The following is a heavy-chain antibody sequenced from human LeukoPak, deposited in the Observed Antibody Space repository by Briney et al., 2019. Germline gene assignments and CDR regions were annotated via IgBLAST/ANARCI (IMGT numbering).Heavy chain of an antibody. CDR1: GYTFTGYY. D-gene: IGHD3-22*01. Sequence: WASVKVSCKASGYTFTGYYMHWVRQAPGQGLEWMGWINPNSGGTNYAQKFQGRVTMTRDTSISTAYMELSRLRSDDTAVYYCARVRSDYYDSSGYVDYWGQGTLVTVSS. V-gene: IGHV1-2*02. CDR2: INPNSGGT. J-gene: IGHJ4*02. CDR3: ARVRSDYYDSSGYVDY.